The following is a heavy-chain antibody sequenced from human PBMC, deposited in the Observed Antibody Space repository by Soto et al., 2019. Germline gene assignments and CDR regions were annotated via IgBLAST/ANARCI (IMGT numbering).Heavy chain of an antibody. CDR2: IYPGDSDT. V-gene: IGHV5-51*01. CDR1: GYSFTSYW. J-gene: IGHJ4*02. CDR3: ARHEDNWNDASTYYFDY. D-gene: IGHD1-1*01. Sequence: GESLKISCKGSGYSFTSYWIGWVRQMPGKGLEWMGIIYPGDSDTRYSPSFQGQVTISADKSISTAYLQWSSLKASDTAMYYCARHEDNWNDASTYYFDYWGQGTLVTVSS.